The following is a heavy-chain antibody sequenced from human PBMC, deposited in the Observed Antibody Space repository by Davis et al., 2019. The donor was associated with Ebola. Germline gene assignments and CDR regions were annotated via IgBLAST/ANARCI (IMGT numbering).Heavy chain of an antibody. CDR3: VKYYASGHRFFDY. CDR2: IGAGRDDTT. Sequence: GGSLRLSCAASGFTFSSYWMTWVRQAPGKGLEWVSTIGAGRDDTTHYADSVKGRFSISKDNSRNTIYLQMNTLRAEDTAVYYCVKYYASGHRFFDYWGLGTLVTVSS. J-gene: IGHJ4*02. D-gene: IGHD3-16*01. V-gene: IGHV3-23*01. CDR1: GFTFSSYW.